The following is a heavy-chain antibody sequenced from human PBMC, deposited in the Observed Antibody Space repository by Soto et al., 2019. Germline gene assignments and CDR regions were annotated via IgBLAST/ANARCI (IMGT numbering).Heavy chain of an antibody. CDR3: ARDAVFSPSGKLDAFDL. Sequence: GGSLRLSCTASGFTFVDYAMIWFRQAPGKGLEWVGFIRSKAYGGTTEYAASVKGRFTISRDDSKSIAYLQMNSLKTEDTAVYYCARDAVFSPSGKLDAFDLWGQGTKVTVSS. J-gene: IGHJ3*01. V-gene: IGHV3-49*03. CDR1: GFTFVDYA. D-gene: IGHD3-10*01. CDR2: IRSKAYGGTT.